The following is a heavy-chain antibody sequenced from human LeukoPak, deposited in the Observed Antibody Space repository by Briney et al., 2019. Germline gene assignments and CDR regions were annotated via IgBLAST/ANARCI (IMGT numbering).Heavy chain of an antibody. CDR3: ARQARRVTMIVVVAEYYFDY. CDR1: GFTFSDYY. D-gene: IGHD3-22*01. Sequence: PGRSLRLSCAASGFTFSDYYMSWIRQAPGKGLEWVSYISSSGSTIYYADSVKGRFTISRDNAKNSLYLQMNSLRAEDTAVYYCARQARRVTMIVVVAEYYFDYWGQGTLVTVSS. CDR2: ISSSGSTI. J-gene: IGHJ4*02. V-gene: IGHV3-11*01.